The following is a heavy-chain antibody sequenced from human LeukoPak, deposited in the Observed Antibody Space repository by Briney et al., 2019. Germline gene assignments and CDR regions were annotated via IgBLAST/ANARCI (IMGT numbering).Heavy chain of an antibody. D-gene: IGHD6-19*01. Sequence: GGSLRLSCAASGFTFSSYAMSWVRQAPGKGLEWVSAISGSGGSTYYADSVKGRFTISRDNSKNTPYLQMNSLRAEDTAVYYCAKVLGYSSGWYSYYYYYGMDVWGQGTTVTVSS. J-gene: IGHJ6*02. CDR2: ISGSGGST. V-gene: IGHV3-23*01. CDR3: AKVLGYSSGWYSYYYYYGMDV. CDR1: GFTFSSYA.